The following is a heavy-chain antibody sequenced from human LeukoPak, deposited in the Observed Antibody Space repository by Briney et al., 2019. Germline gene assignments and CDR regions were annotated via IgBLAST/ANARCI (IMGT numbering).Heavy chain of an antibody. J-gene: IGHJ6*02. CDR3: TRDFMDYDVSTGLHHYYMDV. CDR1: GFIFSSYW. Sequence: GGSLRLSSAASGFIFSSYWMHWVRQDPRKGLVWVSRITGDGRNINYADSVRGRFTISRDNAKNILYLQMNTLRVEDTAVYYCTRDFMDYDVSTGLHHYYMDVWGQGTTVTVSS. V-gene: IGHV3-74*01. D-gene: IGHD3-9*01. CDR2: ITGDGRNI.